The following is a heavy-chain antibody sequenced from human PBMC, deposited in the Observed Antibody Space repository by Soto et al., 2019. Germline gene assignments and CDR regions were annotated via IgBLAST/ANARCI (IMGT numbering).Heavy chain of an antibody. CDR2: IIPIFGTA. Sequence: QVHLVQSGAEVKKPGSSVKVSCKASGGTFSSYAISWVRQAPGQGLEWMGGIIPIFGTANYAQKFQGRVTITADESTSTAYMELSSLRSEDTAVYYCAGFALANDYYYYYGMDVWGQGTTVTVSS. J-gene: IGHJ6*02. CDR1: GGTFSSYA. V-gene: IGHV1-69*01. CDR3: AGFALANDYYYYYGMDV.